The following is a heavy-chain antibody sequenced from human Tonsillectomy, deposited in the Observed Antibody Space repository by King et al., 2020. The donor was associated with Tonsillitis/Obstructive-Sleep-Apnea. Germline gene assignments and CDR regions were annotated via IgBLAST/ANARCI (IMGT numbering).Heavy chain of an antibody. Sequence: QLVQSGGGLVQPGGSLRLSCAASGFTFSSYDMHWVRQVTGKGLEWVSGIGTTGDPYYPGSVKGRFTISRENAKNSLYLQMNSLRAGDTAVYYCARAFDSSGYYYYGLDVWGQGTTVTVSS. CDR2: IGTTGDP. D-gene: IGHD3-22*01. J-gene: IGHJ6*02. CDR1: GFTFSSYD. V-gene: IGHV3-13*05. CDR3: ARAFDSSGYYYYGLDV.